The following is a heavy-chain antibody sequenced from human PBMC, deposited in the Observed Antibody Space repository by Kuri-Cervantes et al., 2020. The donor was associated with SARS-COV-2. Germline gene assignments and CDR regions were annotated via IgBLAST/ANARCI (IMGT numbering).Heavy chain of an antibody. CDR2: IYYSGST. V-gene: IGHV4-59*08. CDR1: GGSISSYY. J-gene: IGHJ6*02. CDR3: ARGTVGAPGGGMDV. Sequence: SETLSLTCTVSGGSISSYYWSWIRQPPGKGLEWIGYIYYSGSTNYNPSLKSRVTISVDTSKNQFSLKLSSVTAADTAVYYCARGTVGAPGGGMDVWGQGTTVTVSS. D-gene: IGHD1-26*01.